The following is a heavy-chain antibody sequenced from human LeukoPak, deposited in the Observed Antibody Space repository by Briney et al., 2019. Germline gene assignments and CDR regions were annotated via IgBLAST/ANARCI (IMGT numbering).Heavy chain of an antibody. J-gene: IGHJ4*02. D-gene: IGHD3/OR15-3a*01. V-gene: IGHV3-7*01. Sequence: GAPRISLGGPGFTLCWYLVRLGPPGPGEGVEWVANIKQDGSEKYYVDSVKGRFTISRDNAKNSLYLQMNSLRAEDTAVYYCARARTVSNWGQGTLVTVSS. CDR1: GFTLCWYL. CDR2: IKQDGSEK. CDR3: ARARTVSN.